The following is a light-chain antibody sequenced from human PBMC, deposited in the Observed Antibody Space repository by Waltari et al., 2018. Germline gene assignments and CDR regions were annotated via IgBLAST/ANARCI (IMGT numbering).Light chain of an antibody. CDR2: GAS. V-gene: IGKV3-15*01. J-gene: IGKJ1*01. CDR3: QQYNNWPPWT. CDR1: QSVGSN. Sequence: EIVMTQSPATLSVSPGERATLSCRASQSVGSNLAWYQQKPGQAPRRLIYGASSRAPGLPARCSGSRSGTEFTLTISNLQSEDFGIYYCQQYNNWPPWTFGQGTKVEIK.